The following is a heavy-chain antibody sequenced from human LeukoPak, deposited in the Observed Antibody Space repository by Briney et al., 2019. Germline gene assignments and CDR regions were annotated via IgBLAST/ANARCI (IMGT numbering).Heavy chain of an antibody. CDR1: GGSISSYH. CDR2: IYYSGSA. V-gene: IGHV4-59*01. CDR3: ARANQQLSDLDY. D-gene: IGHD6-13*01. J-gene: IGHJ4*02. Sequence: SETLSLTCTVSGGSISSYHWSWIRQPPGKGLEWIGYIYYSGSANYNPSLKSRVTISVDTSKNQFSLKLTSVAAADTAVYYCARANQQLSDLDYWGQGTLVTVSS.